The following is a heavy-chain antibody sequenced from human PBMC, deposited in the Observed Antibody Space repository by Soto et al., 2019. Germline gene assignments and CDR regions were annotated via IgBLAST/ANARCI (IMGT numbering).Heavy chain of an antibody. CDR1: GGSISSSSYY. D-gene: IGHD3-22*01. J-gene: IGHJ4*02. CDR2: IYYSGST. Sequence: SETLSLTCTVSGGSISSSSYYWGWIRQPPGKGLEWIGSIYYSGSTYYNPSLKSRVTISVDTSKNQFSLKLSSVTAADTAVYYCARLMQGSNYYDDSSGYEEGFFDYGAQGTLATVPS. CDR3: ARLMQGSNYYDDSSGYEEGFFDY. V-gene: IGHV4-39*01.